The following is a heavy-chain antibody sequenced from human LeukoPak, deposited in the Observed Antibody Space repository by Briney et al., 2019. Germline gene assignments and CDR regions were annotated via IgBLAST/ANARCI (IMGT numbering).Heavy chain of an antibody. V-gene: IGHV3-33*01. CDR3: ARSMIVVPWDAFDM. Sequence: GGSLRLSCAASGFTFSSYGMHWVRQAPGKGLEWVAVIWYDGSNKYYADSVKGRFTISRDNSKYTLYLQMNSLRAEDTAVYYCARSMIVVPWDAFDMWGQGTMVTVSS. D-gene: IGHD3-22*01. CDR1: GFTFSSYG. J-gene: IGHJ3*02. CDR2: IWYDGSNK.